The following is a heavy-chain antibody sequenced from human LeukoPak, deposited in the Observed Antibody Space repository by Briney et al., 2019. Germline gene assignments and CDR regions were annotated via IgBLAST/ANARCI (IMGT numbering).Heavy chain of an antibody. J-gene: IGHJ4*02. Sequence: GGSLRLSCAASEFTFSSYDMHWVRHATGKGLEWVSTIYTAGNACYPDSVKGRFTISRENTKNSLNLQMNSLRVGDTAVYYCARAKMPGIQTAGRVNYFDSWGQGTLVTVSA. D-gene: IGHD6-13*01. CDR1: EFTFSSYD. CDR2: IYTAGNA. V-gene: IGHV3-13*01. CDR3: ARAKMPGIQTAGRVNYFDS.